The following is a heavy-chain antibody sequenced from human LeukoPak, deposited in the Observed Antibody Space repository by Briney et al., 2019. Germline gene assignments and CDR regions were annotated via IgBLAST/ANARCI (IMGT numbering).Heavy chain of an antibody. J-gene: IGHJ6*02. D-gene: IGHD5-24*01. CDR2: IYFSGST. Sequence: SETLSLTCTVSGGSISSSTYYWSWIRQPPGKGLEWIGYIYFSGSTDYNPSLKSRVTISLDTSENQFSLRLTSVTAADTAVYYCARSYNNAGYFYYGMDVWGQGTTVTVSS. V-gene: IGHV4-61*05. CDR3: ARSYNNAGYFYYGMDV. CDR1: GGSISSSTYY.